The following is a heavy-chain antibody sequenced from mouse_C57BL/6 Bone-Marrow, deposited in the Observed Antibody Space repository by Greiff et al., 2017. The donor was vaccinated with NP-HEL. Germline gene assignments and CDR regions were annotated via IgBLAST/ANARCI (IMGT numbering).Heavy chain of an antibody. CDR2: IHPSSGST. CDR1: GYTFTSSW. V-gene: IGHV1-64*01. J-gene: IGHJ1*03. Sequence: VQLQQPGPELVKPGASVKLSCKASGYTFTSSWMHWVKQRPGQGLEWIGMIHPSSGSTNYNEKFKSKATLTVDKSSSTAYMQLSSLTSEDSAVYYCARCYFDVGCTGTTVTVTS. CDR3: ARCYFDV.